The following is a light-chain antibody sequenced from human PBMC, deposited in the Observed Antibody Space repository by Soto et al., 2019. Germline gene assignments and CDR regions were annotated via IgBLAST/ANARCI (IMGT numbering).Light chain of an antibody. V-gene: IGLV1-40*01. J-gene: IGLJ1*01. Sequence: QSVLTQPPSVSGAPGQRVTISCTGSSSNIGAGYDVHWYQQLPGTAPKLLIYGNSNRPSGVPDRFSGSKSGTSASLAITGLQAEDGADYYCQSYDSSLSGYPFGTGTKVTVL. CDR3: QSYDSSLSGYP. CDR2: GNS. CDR1: SSNIGAGYD.